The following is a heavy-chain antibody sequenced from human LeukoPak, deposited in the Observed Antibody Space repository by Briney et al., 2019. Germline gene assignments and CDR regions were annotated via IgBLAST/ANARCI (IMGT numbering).Heavy chain of an antibody. D-gene: IGHD2-15*01. CDR3: TRLAGGDAFDI. V-gene: IGHV3-73*01. J-gene: IGHJ3*02. Sequence: GGSLRLSCAASGFTFSGSAMHWVRQASGKGLEWVGHIRSKANGYTTAYGASVKGRFTISRDDSQRATYVQMNSLKIEDTAVYYCTRLAGGDAFDIWGPGTMVTVSS. CDR1: GFTFSGSA. CDR2: IRSKANGYTT.